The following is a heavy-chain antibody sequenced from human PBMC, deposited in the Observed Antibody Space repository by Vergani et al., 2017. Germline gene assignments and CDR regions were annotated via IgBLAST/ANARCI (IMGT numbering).Heavy chain of an antibody. CDR1: GGSFSTGGQS. CDR3: ARARIYYGAGSPDY. CDR2: IYTSGAT. J-gene: IGHJ4*02. D-gene: IGHD3-10*01. V-gene: IGHV4-61*02. Sequence: QVQLQESGPGLVKPSQTLSLTCTVSGGSFSTGGQSWTWLRQSAGKVLEWIGRIYTSGATNYNPSLRSRVIMSVDASKKQFSLKLTSVNAADTAVYYCARARIYYGAGSPDYWGQGTLVTVSA.